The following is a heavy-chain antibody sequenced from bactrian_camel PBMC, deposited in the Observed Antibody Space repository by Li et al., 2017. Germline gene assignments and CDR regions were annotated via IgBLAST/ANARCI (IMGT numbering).Heavy chain of an antibody. Sequence: QLVESGGGSVQAGGSLRLSCAASGYTDSRYCMAWFRQAPGKEREGVAGIDRYGRSTVADSVKGRFTISMDANTLYLQMNSLTPEDSAIYYCVAAPRYSTSCVEPLRTVWNYWGQGTQVTVS. CDR3: VAAPRYSTSCVEPLRTVWNY. V-gene: IGHV3S6*01. D-gene: IGHD7*01. CDR2: IDRYGRST. J-gene: IGHJ4*01. CDR1: GYTDSRYC.